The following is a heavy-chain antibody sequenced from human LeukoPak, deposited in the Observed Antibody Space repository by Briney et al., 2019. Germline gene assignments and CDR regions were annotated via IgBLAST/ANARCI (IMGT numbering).Heavy chain of an antibody. CDR3: ARDTGTWYFVL. CDR2: IHYTGST. CDR1: GGSISSGGYY. Sequence: SQTLSLPCTDSGGSISSGGYYWSWIRQHPGKGLEWIGYIHYTGSTSYNPSLKSRVTISVDTSKNQFSLNLSSVTAEDTAVYYCARDTGTWYFVLWGRGTLVTVSS. D-gene: IGHD4-17*01. V-gene: IGHV4-31*03. J-gene: IGHJ2*01.